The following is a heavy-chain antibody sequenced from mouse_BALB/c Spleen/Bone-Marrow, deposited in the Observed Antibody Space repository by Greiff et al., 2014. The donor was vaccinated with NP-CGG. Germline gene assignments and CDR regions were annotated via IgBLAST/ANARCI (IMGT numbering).Heavy chain of an antibody. V-gene: IGHV2-9*02. CDR3: ARVYLWYFDV. CDR2: IWAGGST. D-gene: IGHD2-3*01. CDR1: GFSLNSYG. J-gene: IGHJ1*01. Sequence: QVQLKESGPGLVAPSQSLSITCTVSGFSLNSYGVHWVRQPPGKGLEWLGVIWAGGSTNYNSALMSRLSISKDNSKSQVFLKMSSLQTDDTAMYYCARVYLWYFDVWGAGTTVTVSS.